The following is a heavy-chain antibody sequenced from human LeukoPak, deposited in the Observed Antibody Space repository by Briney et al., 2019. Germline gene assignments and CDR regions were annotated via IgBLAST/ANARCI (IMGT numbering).Heavy chain of an antibody. V-gene: IGHV3-48*04. D-gene: IGHD3-3*01. CDR1: GFTFGSYS. J-gene: IGHJ4*02. CDR2: ISSRSSTI. Sequence: GGSLRLSCAASGFTFGSYSMNWVRQAPGKGLEWVSYISSRSSTIYYADSVKGRFTISRDNAKNSLYLQMNSLRAEDTAVYYCARDQDPYYDFWSGPFDYWGQGTLVTVSS. CDR3: ARDQDPYYDFWSGPFDY.